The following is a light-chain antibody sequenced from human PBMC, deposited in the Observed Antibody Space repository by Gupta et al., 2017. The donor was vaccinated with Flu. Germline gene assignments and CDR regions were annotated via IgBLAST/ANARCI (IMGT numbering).Light chain of an antibody. J-gene: IGKJ2*02. Sequence: SSLSASVGYKCTITCRASQIIKRYLSWYQQKPGQVPNLLIYAASSWRSGVPPRFSGSGSGKDFTLTISRRQQEDSAYYYCHQSNSSPMCSFGQGTKLEIK. CDR3: HQSNSSPMCS. V-gene: IGKV1-39*01. CDR1: QIIKRY. CDR2: AAS.